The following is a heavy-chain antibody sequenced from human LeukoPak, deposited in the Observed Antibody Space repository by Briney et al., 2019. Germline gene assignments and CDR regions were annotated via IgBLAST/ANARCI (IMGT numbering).Heavy chain of an antibody. CDR3: ARGPGMAVYYFDY. Sequence: GGSLRLSCAASGFTFSSYGMHWVRQAPGKGLEWVAVIWYDGSNKYYADSVKGRFTISRDNSKNTLYLQMNSLRAEDTAVYYCARGPGMAVYYFDYWGQGTLVTVSS. J-gene: IGHJ4*02. CDR2: IWYDGSNK. CDR1: GFTFSSYG. D-gene: IGHD6-19*01. V-gene: IGHV3-33*01.